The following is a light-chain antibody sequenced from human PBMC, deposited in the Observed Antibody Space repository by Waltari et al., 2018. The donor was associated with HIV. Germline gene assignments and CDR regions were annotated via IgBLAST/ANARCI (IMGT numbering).Light chain of an antibody. CDR2: WAS. J-gene: IGKJ1*01. Sequence: DIVMTQSPDSLAVSLGERATINCKSSQSVLSSSNNKNYLALYQQKPGQPPNVLIYWASTRESGVPDRFSGSGSGPDFTLTLSSLQADDVAVYYCQQYYSTPWTFGQGTKVESK. CDR3: QQYYSTPWT. V-gene: IGKV4-1*01. CDR1: QSVLSSSNNKNY.